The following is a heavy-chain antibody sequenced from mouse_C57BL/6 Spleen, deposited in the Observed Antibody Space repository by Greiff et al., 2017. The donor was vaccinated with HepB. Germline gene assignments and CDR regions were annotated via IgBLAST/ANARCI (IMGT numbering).Heavy chain of an antibody. V-gene: IGHV1-69*01. CDR3: ARGDDVGYYFGC. CDR1: GYTFTSYW. J-gene: IGHJ2*01. CDR2: IDPSDSYT. D-gene: IGHD2-12*01. Sequence: QVQLKQPGAELVMPGASVKLSCKASGYTFTSYWMHWVKQRPGQGLEWIGEIDPSDSYTNYNQKFKGKSTLTVDKSSSTAYMQLSSLTSEDSAVYYCARGDDVGYYFGCWGKGTTLS.